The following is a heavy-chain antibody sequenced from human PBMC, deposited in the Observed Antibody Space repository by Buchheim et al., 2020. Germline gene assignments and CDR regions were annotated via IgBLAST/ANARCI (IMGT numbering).Heavy chain of an antibody. CDR2: IYHSGST. D-gene: IGHD3-9*01. V-gene: IGHV4-4*02. J-gene: IGHJ6*02. CDR1: GGSISSSNW. Sequence: QVQLQESGPGLVKPSGTLSLTCAVSGGSISSSNWWSWVRQPPGKGLEWIGEIYHSGSTNYNPSLKIRLTITVDKSKNQFSLKLSSVTAADTAVYYCARELRYVDAHKYDYYYYGMDVWGQGTT. CDR3: ARELRYVDAHKYDYYYYGMDV.